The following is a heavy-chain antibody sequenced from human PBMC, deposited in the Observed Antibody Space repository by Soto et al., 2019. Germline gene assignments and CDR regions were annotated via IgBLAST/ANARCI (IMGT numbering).Heavy chain of an antibody. V-gene: IGHV3-53*01. J-gene: IGHJ6*02. Sequence: GSLRLSCADSGFTVSSNCMSWVRQAPGKGLEWVSVIYRGGSTYYADSVKGRFTISRDNSKNTLYLQMNSLRAEDTAVYYCARAGSGSYFVYYCGMDVWGQGTTVTVSS. D-gene: IGHD3-10*01. CDR3: ARAGSGSYFVYYCGMDV. CDR2: IYRGGST. CDR1: GFTVSSNC.